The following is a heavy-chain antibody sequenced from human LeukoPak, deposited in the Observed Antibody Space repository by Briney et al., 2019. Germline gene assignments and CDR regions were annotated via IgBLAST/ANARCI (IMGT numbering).Heavy chain of an antibody. CDR2: IIPILGIA. J-gene: IGHJ4*02. Sequence: SVKVSCKASGGTFSSYAISWVRQAPGQGLEWMGRIIPILGIANYAQKFQGRVTITADKSTSTAYMELSSLRSEDTAVYYCALRNVAYCGGDCYYWDYWGQGTLVTVSS. V-gene: IGHV1-69*04. D-gene: IGHD2-21*02. CDR1: GGTFSSYA. CDR3: ALRNVAYCGGDCYYWDY.